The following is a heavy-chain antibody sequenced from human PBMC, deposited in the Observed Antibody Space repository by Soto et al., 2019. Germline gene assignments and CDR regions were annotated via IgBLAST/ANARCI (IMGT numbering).Heavy chain of an antibody. J-gene: IGHJ5*02. CDR3: AHRTTTVTWWFDP. V-gene: IGHV2-5*02. CDR2: IYWDDDK. D-gene: IGHD4-17*01. Sequence: QITLKESGPTLVKPTQTLTLTCTFSGFSLTTSGVGVGWIRQPPGKALEWLALIYWDDDKRYSPSLKSRLTIPXDXXNTQVVLTLTTMDPADTATYFCAHRTTTVTWWFDPWGQGTLVTVSS. CDR1: GFSLTTSGVG.